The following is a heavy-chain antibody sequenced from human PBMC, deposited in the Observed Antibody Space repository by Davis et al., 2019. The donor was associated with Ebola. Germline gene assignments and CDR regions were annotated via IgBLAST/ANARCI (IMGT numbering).Heavy chain of an antibody. V-gene: IGHV4-61*08. D-gene: IGHD3-10*01. CDR3: ARAAGEAFYYYYGMDV. CDR2: IDYSGST. J-gene: IGHJ6*02. Sequence: SETLSLTCAVSGGSISSDDYSWSWIRQPPGKGLEWIGYIDYSGSTNYNPSLKSRVTISVDTSKNQFSLKLSSVTAADTAVYYCARAAGEAFYYYYGMDVWGQGTTVTVSS. CDR1: GGSISSDDYS.